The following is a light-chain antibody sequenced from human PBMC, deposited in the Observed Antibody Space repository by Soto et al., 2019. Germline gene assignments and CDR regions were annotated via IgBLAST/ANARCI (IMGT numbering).Light chain of an antibody. V-gene: IGKV1-6*01. CDR1: QGIRND. CDR2: AAS. CDR3: LQEYNYPPYT. Sequence: AIQMTQSPSSLSASVGDRVTITCRASQGIRNDLGWYQQKPGKAPKLLIYAASSLQSGVPSRFSGSGSGTDVTLTISSLQPEDFAAYYCLQEYNYPPYTFGQGTKLEIK. J-gene: IGKJ2*01.